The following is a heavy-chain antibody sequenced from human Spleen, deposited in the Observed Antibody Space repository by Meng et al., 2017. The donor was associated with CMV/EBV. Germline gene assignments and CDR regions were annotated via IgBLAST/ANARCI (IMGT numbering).Heavy chain of an antibody. CDR2: INHSGST. CDR1: GGSFSGYY. J-gene: IGHJ6*02. Sequence: SETLSLTCAVYGGSFSGYYWSWIRQPPGKGLEWIGEINHSGSTNYNPSLKSRVTISVDTSKNQFSLKLSSVTAAGTAVYYCARGRTTRYYYYGMDVWGQGTTVTVSS. D-gene: IGHD4-11*01. CDR3: ARGRTTRYYYYGMDV. V-gene: IGHV4-34*01.